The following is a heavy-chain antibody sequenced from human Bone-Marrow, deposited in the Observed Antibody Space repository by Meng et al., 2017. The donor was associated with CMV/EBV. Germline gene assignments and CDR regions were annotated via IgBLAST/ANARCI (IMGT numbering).Heavy chain of an antibody. CDR3: ARSRSSGYLNY. Sequence: GESLKISCAASGFTFSSYWMSWVRQAPGKGLEWVANIKQDGSEKYYVDSVKGRFTISRDNAKNSLYLQMNSLRAEDTAVYYCARSRSSGYLNYWGQGTLVTVSS. D-gene: IGHD3-22*01. CDR2: IKQDGSEK. CDR1: GFTFSSYW. V-gene: IGHV3-7*01. J-gene: IGHJ4*02.